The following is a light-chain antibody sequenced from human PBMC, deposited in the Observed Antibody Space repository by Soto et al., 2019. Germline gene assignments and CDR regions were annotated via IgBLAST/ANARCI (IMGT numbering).Light chain of an antibody. Sequence: DIQMTQSPSSLSASVGDRVTITCRASQSISRYLNWYQHRPGQAPKLLINAASNLRSGVPTRFSVSGSGPDFTLTITSLQPEDFAFYYGQQSHVNPPITSGRGTRVEVK. J-gene: IGKJ5*01. CDR3: QQSHVNPPIT. CDR2: AAS. CDR1: QSISRY. V-gene: IGKV1-39*01.